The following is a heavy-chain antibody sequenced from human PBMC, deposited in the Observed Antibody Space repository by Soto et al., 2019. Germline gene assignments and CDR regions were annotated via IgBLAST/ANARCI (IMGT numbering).Heavy chain of an antibody. V-gene: IGHV3-48*02. J-gene: IGHJ4*02. CDR2: ISSSGGTI. CDR3: ARRGESWNYLDY. Sequence: EVQLVESGGGLVQPGGSLRLSCAASGFTFSSYSMNWVRQAPGKGLEWVSYISSSGGTIYYADSVKGRFTISRDNAKNSLYLQMNSLRDEDTAVYYCARRGESWNYLDYWGQGTLVTVSS. CDR1: GFTFSSYS. D-gene: IGHD1-7*01.